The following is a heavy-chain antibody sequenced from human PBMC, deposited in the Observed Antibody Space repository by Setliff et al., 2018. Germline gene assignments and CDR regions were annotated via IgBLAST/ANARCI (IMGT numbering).Heavy chain of an antibody. CDR2: INPGGSDQ. CDR3: ARDVFDFRTGQAGP. Sequence: GGSLRLSCSASGFTFSSLWMAWVRQAPGKGLEWVANINPGGSDQFYVESVKGRFTISRDNAKTSLYLQMNSLRVEDTAVYYCARDVFDFRTGQAGPWGQGTLVTVSS. CDR1: GFTFSSLW. V-gene: IGHV3-7*01. J-gene: IGHJ5*02. D-gene: IGHD3-3*01.